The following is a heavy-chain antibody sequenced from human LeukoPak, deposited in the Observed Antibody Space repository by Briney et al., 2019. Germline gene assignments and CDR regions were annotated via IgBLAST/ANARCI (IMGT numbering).Heavy chain of an antibody. Sequence: GGSLRLSCAASGFTFSTYAMHWVRQAPGKGLEWVAFISYDGSNKYYADSVKGRFTISRDNSKNTLYLQMNSLRAEDTAVYYCALEGGSFDWGQGTLVTVSS. D-gene: IGHD1-26*01. CDR3: ALEGGSFD. J-gene: IGHJ4*02. V-gene: IGHV3-30-3*01. CDR1: GFTFSTYA. CDR2: ISYDGSNK.